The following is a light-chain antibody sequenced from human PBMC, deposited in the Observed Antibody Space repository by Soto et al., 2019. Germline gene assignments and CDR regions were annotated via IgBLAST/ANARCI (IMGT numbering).Light chain of an antibody. CDR1: QTISNY. CDR3: QKANSFPIT. J-gene: IGKJ5*01. V-gene: IGKV1-39*01. CDR2: AES. Sequence: DIHMTESPSSLSASVGDRVTITCRASQTISNYLNWYQQKPGKAPKLLIYAESSLQSGVPSRLSGSGSGTDFNLTISSLQPEDFATYYCQKANSFPITCGQGTRLEIK.